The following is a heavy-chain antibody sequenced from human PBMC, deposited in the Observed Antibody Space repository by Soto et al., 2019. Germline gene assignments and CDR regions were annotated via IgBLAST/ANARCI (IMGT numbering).Heavy chain of an antibody. CDR1: GGSISSSSYY. CDR3: ARVEEAYCGGDCYWVAFDI. V-gene: IGHV4-31*03. Sequence: SETLSLTCTVSGGSISSSSYYWGWIRQPPGKGLEWIGYIYYSGSTYYNPSLKSRVTISVDTSKNQFSLKLSSVTAADTAVYYCARVEEAYCGGDCYWVAFDIWGQGTMVTVS. D-gene: IGHD2-21*02. J-gene: IGHJ3*02. CDR2: IYYSGST.